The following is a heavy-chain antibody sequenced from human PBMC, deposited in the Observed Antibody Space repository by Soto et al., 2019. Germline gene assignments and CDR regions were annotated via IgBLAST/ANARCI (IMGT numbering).Heavy chain of an antibody. CDR1: GYTFTSYG. CDR3: ARVHTYSGWYYFDY. CDR2: ISAYNGNT. V-gene: IGHV1-18*04. Sequence: ASVKVSCKASGYTFTSYGISWVRQAPGQGLEWMGWISAYNGNTNYAQKLQGRVTMTTDTSTSTAYMELRSLRSDDTAVYYCARVHTYSGWYYFDYWGQGTLVTVSS. D-gene: IGHD6-19*01. J-gene: IGHJ4*02.